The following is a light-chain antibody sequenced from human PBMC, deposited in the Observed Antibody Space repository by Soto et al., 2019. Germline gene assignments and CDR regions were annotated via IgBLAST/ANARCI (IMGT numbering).Light chain of an antibody. Sequence: EKIRCPATMYMSSGERAALSCRASQSVSTNLAWYQQKPGQPPRLLIYFASTRATAVPARFTAGGSETEFTLRIRCRHSGGFAVSNYQQYHTCARRFGRGTKVDIK. CDR2: FAS. CDR1: QSVSTN. CDR3: QQYHTCARR. V-gene: IGKV3-15*01. J-gene: IGKJ1*01.